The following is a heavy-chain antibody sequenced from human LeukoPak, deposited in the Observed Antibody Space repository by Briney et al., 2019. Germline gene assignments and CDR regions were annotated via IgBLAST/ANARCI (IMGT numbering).Heavy chain of an antibody. CDR2: LYSGGIT. Sequence: GGSLRLSCEASGFTVSNFFMIWVRQAPGKGLECVSVLYSGGITNYADSVKCRFTISRDNSKNILFLHMTSLTTEDTAIYYCARSTITSGGGVDYWGQGTLVFVSS. CDR1: GFTVSNFF. J-gene: IGHJ4*02. V-gene: IGHV3-66*02. D-gene: IGHD3-16*01. CDR3: ARSTITSGGGVDY.